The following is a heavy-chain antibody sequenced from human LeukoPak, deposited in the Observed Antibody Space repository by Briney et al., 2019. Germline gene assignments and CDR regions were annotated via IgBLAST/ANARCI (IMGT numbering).Heavy chain of an antibody. CDR3: ARGMAEYSSSSEGLYHLYYFDY. V-gene: IGHV4-34*01. CDR2: INHSGST. CDR1: GGSFSGYY. D-gene: IGHD6-6*01. Sequence: SETLSLTCAVYGGSFSGYYWSWIRQPPGEGLEWIGEINHSGSTNYNPSLKSRVTISVDTSKNQFSLKLSSVTAADTAVYYCARGMAEYSSSSEGLYHLYYFDYWGQGTLVTVSS. J-gene: IGHJ4*02.